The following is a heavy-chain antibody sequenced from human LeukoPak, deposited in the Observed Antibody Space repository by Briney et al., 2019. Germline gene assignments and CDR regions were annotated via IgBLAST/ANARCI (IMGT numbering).Heavy chain of an antibody. D-gene: IGHD3-10*01. CDR3: ATIYGLWFGEGDAFDI. Sequence: ASVKVSCKVSGYTLAELSMHWVRQAPGKGLEWLGGFDPEDGETIYAQKFQGRVTMTEDTSTDTAYMELSSLRSEDTTVYYSATIYGLWFGEGDAFDIWGQGTMVTVSS. CDR2: FDPEDGET. J-gene: IGHJ3*02. CDR1: GYTLAELS. V-gene: IGHV1-24*01.